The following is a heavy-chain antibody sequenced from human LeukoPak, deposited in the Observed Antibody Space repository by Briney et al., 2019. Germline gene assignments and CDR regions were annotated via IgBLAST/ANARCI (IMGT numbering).Heavy chain of an antibody. CDR1: GYTFTGYG. D-gene: IGHD3-10*01. V-gene: IGHV1-18*01. J-gene: IGHJ4*02. Sequence: GASVKVSCKTSGYTFTGYGITWVRQAPGQGLEWMGWISAYTGDTIYAQKVQGRATMTTDTSASTGYMEVRSLRSDDTAVYYCARDSLGSYSSPDNWGQGTLVTVSS. CDR3: ARDSLGSYSSPDN. CDR2: ISAYTGDT.